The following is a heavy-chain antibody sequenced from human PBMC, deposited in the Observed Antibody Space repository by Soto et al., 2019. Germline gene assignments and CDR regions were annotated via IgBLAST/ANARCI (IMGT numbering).Heavy chain of an antibody. V-gene: IGHV4-59*01. CDR2: IYYSGST. CDR3: ERVRYYYGSGSYADV. J-gene: IGHJ6*02. D-gene: IGHD3-10*01. Sequence: SETLSLTCTVSGGSISSYYWSWIRQPPGKGLEWIGYIYYSGSTNYNPSLKSRVTISVDTSKNQFSLKLSSVTAADTAVYYCERVRYYYGSGSYADVWGQGTTVTVSS. CDR1: GGSISSYY.